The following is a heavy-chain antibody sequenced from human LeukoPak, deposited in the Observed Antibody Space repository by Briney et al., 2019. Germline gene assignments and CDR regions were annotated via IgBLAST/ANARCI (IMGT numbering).Heavy chain of an antibody. CDR2: INPSSGGT. Sequence: ASVKVSCKASGYTFTSYAIHWVRQAPGQGLEWMGRINPSSGGTNYAQKFQGRVTMTRDTSITTAYMELSRLRSDDTAVYYCARDDNSGYYSGPWGQGTLVTVSS. CDR1: GYTFTSYA. D-gene: IGHD3-22*01. V-gene: IGHV1-2*06. J-gene: IGHJ5*02. CDR3: ARDDNSGYYSGP.